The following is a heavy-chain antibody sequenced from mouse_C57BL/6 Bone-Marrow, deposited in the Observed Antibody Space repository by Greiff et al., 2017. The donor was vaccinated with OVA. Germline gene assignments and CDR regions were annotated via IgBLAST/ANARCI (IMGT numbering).Heavy chain of an antibody. Sequence: QVHVKQSGAELARPGASVKLSCKASGYTFTSYGISWVKQRTGQGLEWIGEIYPRSGNTYYNEKFKGKATLTADKSSSTAYMELRSLTSEDSAVYFCARDPYYYGSRGLFAYWGQGTLVTVSA. D-gene: IGHD1-1*01. J-gene: IGHJ3*01. CDR2: IYPRSGNT. V-gene: IGHV1-81*01. CDR1: GYTFTSYG. CDR3: ARDPYYYGSRGLFAY.